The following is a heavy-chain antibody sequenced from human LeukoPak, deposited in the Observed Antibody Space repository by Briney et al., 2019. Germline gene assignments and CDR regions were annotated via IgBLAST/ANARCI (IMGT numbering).Heavy chain of an antibody. CDR3: ASYPSLLGYCSGGSCHSRDY. CDR2: MNPNSGNT. CDR1: GYTFTSYD. V-gene: IGHV1-8*01. J-gene: IGHJ4*02. D-gene: IGHD2-15*01. Sequence: GASVKVSCKASGYTFTSYDINWVRQATGQGLEWMGWMNPNSGNTGYAQKFQGRVTMTRNTSISTAYMELSSLRSEDTAVYYCASYPSLLGYCSGGSCHSRDYWGQGTLVTVSS.